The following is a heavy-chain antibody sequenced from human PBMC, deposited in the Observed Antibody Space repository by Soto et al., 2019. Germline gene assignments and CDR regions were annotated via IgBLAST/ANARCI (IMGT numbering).Heavy chain of an antibody. V-gene: IGHV1-69*13. CDR2: IIPIFGTA. J-gene: IGHJ6*02. Sequence: SVKVSCKASGGTFSSYAISWVRQAPGQGLEWMGGIIPIFGTANYAQKFQGRVTITADESTSTAYMELSSLRSEDTAVYYCARDLAGYDFWSGYYTGPSYGMDVWGQGTTVTVSS. CDR3: ARDLAGYDFWSGYYTGPSYGMDV. D-gene: IGHD3-3*01. CDR1: GGTFSSYA.